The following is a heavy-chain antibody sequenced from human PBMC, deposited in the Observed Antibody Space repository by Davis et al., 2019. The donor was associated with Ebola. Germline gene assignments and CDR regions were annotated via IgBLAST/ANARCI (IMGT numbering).Heavy chain of an antibody. CDR2: IYYSGST. D-gene: IGHD3-22*01. Sequence: SETLSLTCTVSGGSISSSSYYWGWIRQPPGKGLEWIGSIYYSGSTYYNPSLKSRVTISVDTSKNQFSLKLSSVTAADTAVYYCARVFPTYYYDSSGYYGAHYYGMDVWGQGTTVTVSS. V-gene: IGHV4-39*07. CDR1: GGSISSSSYY. CDR3: ARVFPTYYYDSSGYYGAHYYGMDV. J-gene: IGHJ6*02.